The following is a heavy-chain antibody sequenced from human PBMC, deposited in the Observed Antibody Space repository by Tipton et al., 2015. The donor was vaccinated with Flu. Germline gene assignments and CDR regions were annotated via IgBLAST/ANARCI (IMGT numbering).Heavy chain of an antibody. V-gene: IGHV4-59*01. Sequence: TLSLTCSVSGDSISSFYWSWIRQPPGKGLEWVAYISNSGSSNYNPSLKSRITVSVDTSKNQFSLILSSVTAADTAVYYYARSSRGWYRAMFDWGQGTLVTVSS. CDR3: ARSSRGWYRAMFD. J-gene: IGHJ4*02. CDR1: GDSISSFY. CDR2: ISNSGSS. D-gene: IGHD6-19*01.